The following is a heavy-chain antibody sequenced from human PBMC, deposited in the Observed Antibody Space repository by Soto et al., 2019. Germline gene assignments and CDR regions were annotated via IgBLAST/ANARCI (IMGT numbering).Heavy chain of an antibody. CDR3: ARRNDFWSGYYTSAGVDY. Sequence: PGGSLRLSCATSGFTFSSYSMNWVRQAPGKGLEWVSYISSSSSTIYYADSVKGRFTISRDNAKNSLYLQMNSLRAEDTAVYYCARRNDFWSGYYTSAGVDYWGQGTLVTVSS. D-gene: IGHD3-3*01. V-gene: IGHV3-48*01. J-gene: IGHJ4*02. CDR2: ISSSSSTI. CDR1: GFTFSSYS.